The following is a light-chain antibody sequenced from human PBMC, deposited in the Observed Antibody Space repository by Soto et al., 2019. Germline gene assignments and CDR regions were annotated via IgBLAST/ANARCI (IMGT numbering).Light chain of an antibody. CDR3: SSYTSTGTRV. CDR2: EVS. CDR1: SSDVGAYNY. J-gene: IGLJ1*01. V-gene: IGLV2-14*01. Sequence: QSVLTQPASGSGSPGQSITISCTGTSSDVGAYNYVAWYQQYPGKAPKLMIYEVSNRPSGVSNRFSGSKSGNQAFLTISGLQAEDEADYYCSSYTSTGTRVFGTGTKVTVL.